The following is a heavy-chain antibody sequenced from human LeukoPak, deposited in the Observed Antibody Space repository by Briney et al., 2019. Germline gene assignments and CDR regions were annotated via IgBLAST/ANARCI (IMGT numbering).Heavy chain of an antibody. D-gene: IGHD3-3*01. CDR3: ARECPYYDFWSGYDYYYYYMDV. Sequence: PSETLSLTCTVSGGSISSYYWSWIRQPPGKGLEWIGYIYYSGSTNYNLSLKSRVTISVDTSKNQFSLKLSSVTAADTAVYYCARECPYYDFWSGYDYYYYYMDVWGKGTTVTVSS. CDR1: GGSISSYY. CDR2: IYYSGST. V-gene: IGHV4-59*01. J-gene: IGHJ6*03.